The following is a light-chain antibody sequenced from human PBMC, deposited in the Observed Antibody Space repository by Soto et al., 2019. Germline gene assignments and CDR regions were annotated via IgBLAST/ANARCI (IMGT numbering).Light chain of an antibody. CDR2: GAS. CDR1: QSVSSNY. Sequence: ETVLTQSPGTLSLSPGERATLSCRASQSVSSNYLAWYQHIPGQAPRLLIYGASTRATVIPDRFSGSGSGTDFTLTSSRLEPEDFAVYYCQQFDRSLPSWPFGQGTKVE. CDR3: QQFDRSLPSWP. V-gene: IGKV3-20*01. J-gene: IGKJ1*01.